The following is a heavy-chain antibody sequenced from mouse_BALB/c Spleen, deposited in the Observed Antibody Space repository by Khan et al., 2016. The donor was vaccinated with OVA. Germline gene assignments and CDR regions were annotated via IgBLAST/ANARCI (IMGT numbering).Heavy chain of an antibody. Sequence: QIQLVQSGPEVKWPVVTVKISCKASGYTFTTFGMNWVRHAPGTGLKCMGWINTYPGEPTYADDFKGRFAFSLEYSASTAYLQINNLKNGDRATYYCGGVEFSGTMDSWGQGTSVTVSS. V-gene: IGHV9-1*02. CDR3: GGVEFSGTMDS. CDR2: INTYPGEP. CDR1: GYTFTTFG. J-gene: IGHJ4*01.